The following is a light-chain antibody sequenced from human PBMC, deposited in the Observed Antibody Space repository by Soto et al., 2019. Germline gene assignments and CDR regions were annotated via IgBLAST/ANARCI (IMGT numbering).Light chain of an antibody. J-gene: IGKJ4*02. CDR1: QGISVW. V-gene: IGKV1-5*01. Sequence: DIRMTQSPSTLSASVGDRVTIACRASQGISVWLAWYQQQPGKATXXLYYDASRVESGAPRRCSGSGATKEFTLTSSLVPEDDFANYCHQQKNCYWTFGGGTKVDNK. CDR2: DAS. CDR3: QQKNCYWT.